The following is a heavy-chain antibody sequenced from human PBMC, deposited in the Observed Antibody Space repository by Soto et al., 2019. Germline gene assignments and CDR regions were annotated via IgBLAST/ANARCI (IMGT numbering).Heavy chain of an antibody. Sequence: QVQLVQSGAEVRKPGASVRVSCKASGYTFTTYDISWVRQATGQWLEWMGWMNPNNGNTGYAQKFRGRVSMTRDTSIGTAYMELSGLRSEDTAVYYCARDKRGYCSDGVCYSFGWFDSWGQGTLVSVSS. D-gene: IGHD2-8*01. CDR3: ARDKRGYCSDGVCYSFGWFDS. CDR2: MNPNNGNT. J-gene: IGHJ5*01. CDR1: GYTFTTYD. V-gene: IGHV1-8*01.